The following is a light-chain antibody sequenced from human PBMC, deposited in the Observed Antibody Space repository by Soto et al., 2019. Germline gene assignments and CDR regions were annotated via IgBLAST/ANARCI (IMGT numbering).Light chain of an antibody. CDR1: QSASSN. V-gene: IGKV3-15*01. Sequence: EIVMTQSPATLSVSPGERVTLSCRASQSASSNIAWYQQKSGQAPRLLIYAAATRATGIPARFSGRGSGTDFTLTISSLQSEDFAVYYCQQDDDWPPSWTFGQGTKVEIK. J-gene: IGKJ1*01. CDR2: AAA. CDR3: QQDDDWPPSWT.